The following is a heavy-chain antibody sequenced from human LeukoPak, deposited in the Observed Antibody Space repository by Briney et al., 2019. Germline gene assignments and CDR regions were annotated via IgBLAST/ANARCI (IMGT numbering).Heavy chain of an antibody. CDR1: GFTFSSYW. CDR2: IKKDGSEK. J-gene: IGHJ4*02. V-gene: IGHV3-7*01. Sequence: GALRLSCAASGFTFSSYWMSWVRQAPGKGLEGGANIKKDGSEKYYVDSVKGRFTISRDNAKNSLYLQMNSLRAEDTAVYYCARDLYQIVVVPHYFDYWGQGTLVTVSS. CDR3: ARDLYQIVVVPHYFDY. D-gene: IGHD3-22*01.